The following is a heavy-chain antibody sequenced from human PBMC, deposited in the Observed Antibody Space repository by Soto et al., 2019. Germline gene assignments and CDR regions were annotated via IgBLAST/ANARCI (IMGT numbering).Heavy chain of an antibody. CDR3: AREDALLWFGEYKIDYGMDV. CDR1: GYTFTSYG. CDR2: ISAYNGNT. D-gene: IGHD3-10*01. Sequence: GASVKVSCKASGYTFTSYGISWVRQAPGQGLEWMGWISAYNGNTNYAQKLQGRVTMTTDTSTSTAYMELRSLRSGDTAVYYCAREDALLWFGEYKIDYGMDVWGQGTTVTVSS. V-gene: IGHV1-18*01. J-gene: IGHJ6*02.